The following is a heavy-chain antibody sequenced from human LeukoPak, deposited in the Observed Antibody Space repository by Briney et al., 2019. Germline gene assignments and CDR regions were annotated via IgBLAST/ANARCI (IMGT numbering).Heavy chain of an antibody. CDR1: GYTFTSYD. J-gene: IGHJ6*02. CDR2: MNPNSGNT. Sequence: ASVKVSCKASGYTFTSYDINWVRQATGQGLEWMGWMNPNSGNTGYAQKFQGRVTMTRNTSISTAYMELSSLRSEDTAVYYCAANSACGYSGYEDCGMDVWGQGTTVTVSS. V-gene: IGHV1-8*01. D-gene: IGHD5-12*01. CDR3: AANSACGYSGYEDCGMDV.